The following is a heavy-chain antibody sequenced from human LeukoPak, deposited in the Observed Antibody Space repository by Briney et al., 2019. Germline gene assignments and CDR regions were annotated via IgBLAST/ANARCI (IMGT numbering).Heavy chain of an antibody. CDR1: GFTFSSYA. D-gene: IGHD3-22*01. J-gene: IGHJ4*02. V-gene: IGHV3-30*04. Sequence: PGRSLRLSCAASGFTFSSYAMHWVRQAPGKGLEWVAVISYDGSNKYYADSVKGRFTISRDNSKNTLYLQMNSLRAEDTAVYYCARDASSGEFDYWGQGTLVTVPS. CDR2: ISYDGSNK. CDR3: ARDASSGEFDY.